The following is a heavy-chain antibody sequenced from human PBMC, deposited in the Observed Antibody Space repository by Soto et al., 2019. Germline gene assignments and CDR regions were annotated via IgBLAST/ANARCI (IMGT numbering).Heavy chain of an antibody. CDR3: APNSGSFTD. V-gene: IGHV4-38-2*01. Sequence: PETLSLTCAVSGYSISSGYYWGWIRQPPGKGLEWIGSIYHSGRTYYNPSLKSRVTISLDTSKNQFSLKLTSVTAADTALYFCAPNSGSFTDWGQGTLVTLSS. J-gene: IGHJ4*02. CDR1: GYSISSGYY. CDR2: IYHSGRT. D-gene: IGHD1-26*01.